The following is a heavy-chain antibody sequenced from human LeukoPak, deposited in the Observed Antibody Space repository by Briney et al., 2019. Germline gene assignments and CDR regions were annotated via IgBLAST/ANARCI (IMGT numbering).Heavy chain of an antibody. D-gene: IGHD3-22*01. J-gene: IGHJ4*02. V-gene: IGHV3-30-3*02. CDR2: ISYDGSNK. Sequence: GGSLRLSCAASGFTFGSYAMHWVRQAPGKGLEWVAVISYDGSNKYYADSVKGRFTISRDNSKNTLYLQMNSLRAEDTAVYYCAKDPSWGAMIVVVTYFDYWGQGTLVTVSS. CDR1: GFTFGSYA. CDR3: AKDPSWGAMIVVVTYFDY.